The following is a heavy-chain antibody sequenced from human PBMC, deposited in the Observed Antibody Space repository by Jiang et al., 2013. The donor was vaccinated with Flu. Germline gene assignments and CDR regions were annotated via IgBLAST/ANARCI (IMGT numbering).Heavy chain of an antibody. D-gene: IGHD5/OR15-5a*01. Sequence: VQLLESGGGVVQPGRSLRLSCAASGFTFSSYGMHWVRQAPGKGLEWVAVISYDGSNKYYADSVKGRFTISRDNSKNTLYLQMNSLRAEDTAVYYCAKDGSTGDFDYWGQGTLVTVSS. CDR2: ISYDGSNK. CDR3: AKDGSTGDFDY. V-gene: IGHV3-30*18. J-gene: IGHJ4*02. CDR1: GFTFSSYG.